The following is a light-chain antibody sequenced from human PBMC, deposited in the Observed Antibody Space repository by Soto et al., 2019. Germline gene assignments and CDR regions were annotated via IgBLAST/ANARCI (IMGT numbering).Light chain of an antibody. V-gene: IGKV4-1*01. CDR3: QQYYTNSWS. J-gene: IGKJ1*01. CDR1: QSVLYSPNNKNY. CDR2: WVS. Sequence: DIVMTQSPDSLAVSLGERATINCKSSQSVLYSPNNKNYLAWYQHKPGQPPKMLIYWVSIRESGVPDRFSGSGSGTDFTLTISSLQSEDVAVYYCQQYYTNSWSFGQGTKVEIK.